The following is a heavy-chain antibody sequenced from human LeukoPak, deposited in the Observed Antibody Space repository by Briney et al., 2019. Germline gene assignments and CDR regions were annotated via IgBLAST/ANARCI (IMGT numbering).Heavy chain of an antibody. Sequence: PSETLSLTCTVSGGSISSYWWSWIRQPPGKGLEWVGYMYYSGSTNYNPSLKSRVTISVDTSNNQFSLKLSSVTAADTAVYYCATLRRGWDLDYWGQGTLVTVSS. CDR1: GGSISSYW. J-gene: IGHJ4*02. D-gene: IGHD6-19*01. CDR2: MYYSGST. V-gene: IGHV4-59*01. CDR3: ATLRRGWDLDY.